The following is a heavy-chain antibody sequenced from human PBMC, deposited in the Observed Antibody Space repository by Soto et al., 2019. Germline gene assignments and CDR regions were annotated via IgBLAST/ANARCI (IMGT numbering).Heavy chain of an antibody. CDR2: ISGSGSST. D-gene: IGHD7-27*01. J-gene: IGHJ4*02. V-gene: IGHV3-23*01. CDR1: GFTFSSYT. Sequence: EVQLLESGGGLVEPGGSRRLSCAASGFTFSSYTMSWVSQAPGKGLEWVSTISGSGSSTYSADSVKGRFTISRDNSKNTLYLQMNSLRVQDTAIYYCAKAWGIDYWGQGTLVTVSS. CDR3: AKAWGIDY.